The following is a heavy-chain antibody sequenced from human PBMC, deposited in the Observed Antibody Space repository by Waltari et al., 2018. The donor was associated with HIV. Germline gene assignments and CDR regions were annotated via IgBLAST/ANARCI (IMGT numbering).Heavy chain of an antibody. CDR1: GGSINSYTSY. D-gene: IGHD6-19*01. V-gene: IGHV4-39*01. J-gene: IGHJ5*02. Sequence: QLQLQESGPGLVKPSETLSLTCTVSGGSINSYTSYLGWVRQPPGKGLEWIGSIYYSESTDYNPSRKSRVTISADTPKNQFSLKLISVTAADPAVYYWARRGVAGTSGWFDPWGQGTLVTVSS. CDR2: IYYSEST. CDR3: ARRGVAGTSGWFDP.